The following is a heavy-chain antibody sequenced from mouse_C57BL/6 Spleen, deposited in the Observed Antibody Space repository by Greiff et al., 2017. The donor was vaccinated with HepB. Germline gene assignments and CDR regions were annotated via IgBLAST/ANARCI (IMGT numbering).Heavy chain of an antibody. V-gene: IGHV5-16*01. CDR1: GFTFSDYY. Sequence: EVHLVESEGGLVQPGSSMKLSCTASGFTFSDYYMAWVRQVPEKGLEWVANINYDGSSTYYLDSLKSRFIISRDNAKNILYLQMSSLKSEDTATYYCARDNPYYYGSSHAMDYWGQGTSVTVSS. J-gene: IGHJ4*01. D-gene: IGHD1-1*01. CDR3: ARDNPYYYGSSHAMDY. CDR2: INYDGSST.